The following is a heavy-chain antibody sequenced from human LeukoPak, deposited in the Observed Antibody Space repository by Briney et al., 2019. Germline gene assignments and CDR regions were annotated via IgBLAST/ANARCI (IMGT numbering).Heavy chain of an antibody. Sequence: PGGSLRLSCAASGFAFSSYGMHWVRQAPGKGLEWVAFIRYDGSNKYYADSVKGRFTISRDNSKNTLYLQMNSLRAEDTAVYYCAKDHRGPYPLPYYFDYWGQGTLVTVSS. D-gene: IGHD3-10*01. CDR3: AKDHRGPYPLPYYFDY. V-gene: IGHV3-30*02. CDR2: IRYDGSNK. CDR1: GFAFSSYG. J-gene: IGHJ4*02.